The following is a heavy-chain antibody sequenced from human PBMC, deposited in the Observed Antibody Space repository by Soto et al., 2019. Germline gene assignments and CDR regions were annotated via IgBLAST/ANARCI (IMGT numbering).Heavy chain of an antibody. Sequence: GASVKVSCKASGGTFSSYAISWVRQAPGQGLEWMGGIIPIFGTANYAQKFQGRVTITADKSTSTAYMELSSLRSEDTAVYYCARAHKNRKDSSGWIVDYYYYGMDVWGQGTTVTVSS. J-gene: IGHJ6*02. CDR3: ARAHKNRKDSSGWIVDYYYYGMDV. CDR1: GGTFSSYA. V-gene: IGHV1-69*06. D-gene: IGHD6-19*01. CDR2: IIPIFGTA.